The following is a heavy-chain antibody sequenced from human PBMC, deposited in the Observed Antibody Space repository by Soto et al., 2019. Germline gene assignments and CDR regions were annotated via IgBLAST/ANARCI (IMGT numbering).Heavy chain of an antibody. Sequence: EVQLVESGGGLVQPGRSLRLSCAASGFTFDDYAMHWVRQAPGKGLAWVSGISWNSGSIGYADSVKGRFTISRDNAKNSLYLQMNSLRAEDTALYYCAKDRRGGGYDRNYYYYMDVWGKGTTVTVSS. CDR1: GFTFDDYA. J-gene: IGHJ6*03. CDR2: ISWNSGSI. D-gene: IGHD5-12*01. CDR3: AKDRRGGGYDRNYYYYMDV. V-gene: IGHV3-9*01.